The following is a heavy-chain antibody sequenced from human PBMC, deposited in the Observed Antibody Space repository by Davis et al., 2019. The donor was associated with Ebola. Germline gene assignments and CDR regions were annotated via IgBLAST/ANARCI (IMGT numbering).Heavy chain of an antibody. Sequence: ASVKVSCKVSGYTLTELSMHWVRQAPGKGLEWMGGFDPEDGETIYAQKFQGRVTMTEDTSTDTAYMELSSLRSEDTAVYYCATGSRRYYYYGMDVWGQGTTVTVSS. V-gene: IGHV1-24*01. CDR3: ATGSRRYYYYGMDV. J-gene: IGHJ6*02. CDR2: FDPEDGET. CDR1: GYTLTELS. D-gene: IGHD2-2*01.